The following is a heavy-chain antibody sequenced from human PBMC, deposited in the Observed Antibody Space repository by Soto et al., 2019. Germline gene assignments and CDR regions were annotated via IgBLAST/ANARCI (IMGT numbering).Heavy chain of an antibody. V-gene: IGHV3-48*01. D-gene: IGHD3-3*01. Sequence: SLRLSCAASVFTFSSYSMNCVLQSPVKVLDCVSYISSSSSTIYYADSVKGRFTISRDNAKNSLYLQMNSLRAEDTAVYYCAREIRITIFGVYYYYMDVWGKGTTVTVSS. J-gene: IGHJ6*03. CDR3: AREIRITIFGVYYYYMDV. CDR2: ISSSSSTI. CDR1: VFTFSSYS.